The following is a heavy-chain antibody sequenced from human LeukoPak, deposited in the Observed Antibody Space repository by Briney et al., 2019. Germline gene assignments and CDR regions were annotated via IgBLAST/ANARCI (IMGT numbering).Heavy chain of an antibody. V-gene: IGHV1-18*01. J-gene: IGHJ4*02. CDR2: ISGNNDNP. D-gene: IGHD2-2*01. Sequence: ASVKVSCKTSGYTFSNFGISWVRQAPGQGLEWMGWISGNNDNPNYGQKFQGRFTVTTDSSTSTAYTELRNLRSDDTAAYYCARDGTSTDDYWGQGTLVTVSS. CDR3: ARDGTSTDDY. CDR1: GYTFSNFG.